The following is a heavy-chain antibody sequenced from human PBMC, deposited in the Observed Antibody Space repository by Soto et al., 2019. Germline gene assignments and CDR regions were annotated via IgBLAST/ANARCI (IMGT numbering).Heavy chain of an antibody. D-gene: IGHD3-22*01. CDR2: ISAYNGNT. Sequence: ASVKVSCKASGYTFTSYGISWVRQAPGQGLEWMGWISAYNGNTNYAQKLQGRVTMTTDTSTSTAYMELRSLRSDDTAVYYCARDVGYYDSGGYYPYYFDYWGQGTLVTVSS. V-gene: IGHV1-18*01. CDR3: ARDVGYYDSGGYYPYYFDY. CDR1: GYTFTSYG. J-gene: IGHJ4*02.